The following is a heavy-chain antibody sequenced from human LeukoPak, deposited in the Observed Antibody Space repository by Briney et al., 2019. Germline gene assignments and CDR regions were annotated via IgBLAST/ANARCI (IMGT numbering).Heavy chain of an antibody. CDR2: IYYSGST. J-gene: IGHJ4*02. CDR1: GGSISSSTYY. CDR3: APYYYGSGTLGY. D-gene: IGHD3-10*01. Sequence: PSETLSLTCTVSGGSISSSTYYWGWIRQPPGKGLEWIGSIYYSGSTYYNPSLKSRVTISVDTSKNQFSLKLSSVTAADTAVYYCAPYYYGSGTLGYWGQGTLVTVSS. V-gene: IGHV4-39*01.